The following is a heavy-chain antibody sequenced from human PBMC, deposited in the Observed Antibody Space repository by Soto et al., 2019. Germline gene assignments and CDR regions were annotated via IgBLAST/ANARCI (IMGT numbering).Heavy chain of an antibody. V-gene: IGHV3-15*07. CDR2: IKSKTDGGTT. Sequence: PGGSLRLSCAASGFTFSMAWMNWVRQAPGKGLEWVGRIKSKTDGGTTDYPAPVKGRFTISRDYSKNTLYLQMNTLKTEDTAVYYCTTDYYDSSGYYTFGYWGQGTLVTVSS. D-gene: IGHD3-22*01. CDR1: GFTFSMAW. J-gene: IGHJ4*02. CDR3: TTDYYDSSGYYTFGY.